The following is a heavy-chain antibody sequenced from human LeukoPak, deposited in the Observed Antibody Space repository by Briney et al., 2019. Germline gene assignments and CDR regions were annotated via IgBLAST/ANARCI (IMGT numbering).Heavy chain of an antibody. CDR3: ARGSTDVYWYLDV. Sequence: SETLSLTCIVSGSSVSTFYLSWLRQSPGTGLEWIGFIHDTGSTAYNPSLKSRVTISLETSKNQLSLMLTSVTAADTAMYYCARGSTDVYWYLDVWGRGTLVTVSS. J-gene: IGHJ2*01. CDR2: IHDTGST. V-gene: IGHV4-59*02. CDR1: GSSVSTFY. D-gene: IGHD1-26*01.